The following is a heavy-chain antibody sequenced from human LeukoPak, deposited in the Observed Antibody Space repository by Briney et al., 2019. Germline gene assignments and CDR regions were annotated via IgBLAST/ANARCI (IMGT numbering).Heavy chain of an antibody. CDR1: GFTFSYYT. D-gene: IGHD3-3*01. Sequence: GGSLRLSCAASGFTFSYYTMNWVRQAPGKGPEWVSSISSSSGYIHYADSLKGRFTISRDNAKNSLYLQLNSLRAEDTAVYYCAKDGPSILEWLLSWGQGTLVTVSS. V-gene: IGHV3-21*01. CDR3: AKDGPSILEWLLS. J-gene: IGHJ4*02. CDR2: ISSSSGYI.